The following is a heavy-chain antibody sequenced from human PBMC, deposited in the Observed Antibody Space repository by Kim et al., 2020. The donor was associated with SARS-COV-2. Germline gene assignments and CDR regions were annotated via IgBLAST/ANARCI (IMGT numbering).Heavy chain of an antibody. V-gene: IGHV4-59*01. J-gene: IGHJ4*02. CDR3: GRDIAAAGRALDY. D-gene: IGHD6-13*01. Sequence: SNPAPRTRVTISVDTSKNQFDLKLSAVTAADAAVYYCGRDIAAAGRALDYWGQGTLVTVSS.